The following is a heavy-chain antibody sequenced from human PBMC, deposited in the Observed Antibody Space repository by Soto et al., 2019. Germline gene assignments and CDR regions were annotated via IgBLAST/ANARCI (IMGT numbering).Heavy chain of an antibody. V-gene: IGHV3-30*18. D-gene: IGHD2-15*01. CDR3: AKGYCSGGSCYEGYFDY. CDR1: GFTFSSYG. CDR2: ISYDGSNK. Sequence: GGSLRLSCAASGFTFSSYGMHWVRQAPGKGLEWVAVISYDGSNKYYADSVKGRFTISRDNSKNTLYLQMNSLRAEDTAVYYCAKGYCSGGSCYEGYFDYWGQGTLVTVSS. J-gene: IGHJ4*02.